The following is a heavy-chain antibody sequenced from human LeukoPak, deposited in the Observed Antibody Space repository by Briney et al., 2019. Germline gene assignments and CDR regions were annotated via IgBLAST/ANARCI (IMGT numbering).Heavy chain of an antibody. D-gene: IGHD3-10*01. CDR3: ARGLGVTGY. Sequence: ASETLSLTCAVYGGSFSGYYWSWIRQPPGKGLEWIGEINHSGSTNYNPSLKSRVTISVDTSKNQFSLKLSSVTAADTAVYYCARGLGVTGYWGQGTLVTVSS. V-gene: IGHV4-34*01. CDR2: INHSGST. J-gene: IGHJ4*02. CDR1: GGSFSGYY.